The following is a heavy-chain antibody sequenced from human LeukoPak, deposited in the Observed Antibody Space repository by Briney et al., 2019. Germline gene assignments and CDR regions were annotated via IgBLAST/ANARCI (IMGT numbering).Heavy chain of an antibody. CDR1: GFTFHHYY. V-gene: IGHV3-11*01. CDR3: ATDGAGFDT. CDR2: INIGGTKT. J-gene: IGHJ5*02. Sequence: GGSLRLSCAASGFTFHHYYMSWIRQAPGKGLEGLSYINIGGTKTHYADSVKGRFTISRDNAKKSLYLEMNNLRAEDTAVYYCATDGAGFDTWGQGVLVTVSS.